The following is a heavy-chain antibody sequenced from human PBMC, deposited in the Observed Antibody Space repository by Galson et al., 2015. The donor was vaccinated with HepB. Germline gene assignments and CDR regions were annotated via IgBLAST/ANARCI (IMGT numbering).Heavy chain of an antibody. Sequence: SETLSLTCAVYGGSFSGYYWSWIRQPPGKGLEWIGEINHSGSTNYNPSLKSRVTISVDTSKNQFSLKLSSVTAADTAVYYCASRPVRGVIMAYNWFDPWGQGTLVTVSS. CDR2: INHSGST. V-gene: IGHV4-34*01. CDR1: GGSFSGYY. D-gene: IGHD3-10*01. J-gene: IGHJ5*02. CDR3: ASRPVRGVIMAYNWFDP.